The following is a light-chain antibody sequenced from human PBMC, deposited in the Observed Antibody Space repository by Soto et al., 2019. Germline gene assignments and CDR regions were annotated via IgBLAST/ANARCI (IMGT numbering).Light chain of an antibody. Sequence: QSVLTQPASVSGSPGQSITISCTGSSNDVGGYNYVSWYQQHPGQAPKLIIYEVSDRPSGVSPRFSGSKSGNTASLTISGLQVEDEVDYFCTSYTSTIPYVFGSGTKVTVL. V-gene: IGLV2-14*01. J-gene: IGLJ1*01. CDR3: TSYTSTIPYV. CDR1: SNDVGGYNY. CDR2: EVS.